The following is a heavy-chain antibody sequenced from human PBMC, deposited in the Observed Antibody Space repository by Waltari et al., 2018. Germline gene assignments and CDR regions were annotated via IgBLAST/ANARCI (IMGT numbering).Heavy chain of an antibody. CDR2: VSVDKGHT. CDR3: ARVGGNRYYYDGRGFVYYFDY. D-gene: IGHD3-22*01. V-gene: IGHV1-18*01. J-gene: IGHJ4*02. Sequence: QIQLIQSGPEVKKPGASVKVSCKASGYTFSSYGITWVRQAPGQGLEWMGWVSVDKGHTSDAQNRQDSVTMTTDTSTNTAYMELRSPTSDDTAVYYCARVGGNRYYYDGRGFVYYFDYWGQGTLVTVSS. CDR1: GYTFSSYG.